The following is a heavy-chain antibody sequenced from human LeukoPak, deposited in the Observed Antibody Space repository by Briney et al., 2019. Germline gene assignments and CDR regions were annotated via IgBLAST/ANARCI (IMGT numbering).Heavy chain of an antibody. CDR2: ISHNGIA. J-gene: IGHJ3*02. D-gene: IGHD2-2*02. CDR3: ARCGIPATAIPSRGEDDAFDI. V-gene: IGHV4-59*12. CDR1: GGSITVNY. Sequence: SETLSLTCNVSGGSITVNYWSWIRQPPGKGLEWIGHISHNGIATYNPSLKSRVTILVDPSTIHYSLLLTSVTAADTAVYYCARCGIPATAIPSRGEDDAFDIWGQGTMVTVSS.